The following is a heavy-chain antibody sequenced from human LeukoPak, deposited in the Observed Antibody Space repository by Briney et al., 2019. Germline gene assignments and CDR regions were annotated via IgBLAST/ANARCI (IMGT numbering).Heavy chain of an antibody. CDR3: ARVNEPIAAAGQNWFDP. D-gene: IGHD6-13*01. V-gene: IGHV1-2*02. CDR1: GYTFTGYY. CDR2: INPNSGGT. J-gene: IGHJ5*02. Sequence: ASVKVSCKASGYTFTGYYMHWVRQAPGQGLEWMGWINPNSGGTNYAQKLQGRVTMTRDTSISTAYMELSRLRSDDTAVYYCARVNEPIAAAGQNWFDPWGQGTLVTVSS.